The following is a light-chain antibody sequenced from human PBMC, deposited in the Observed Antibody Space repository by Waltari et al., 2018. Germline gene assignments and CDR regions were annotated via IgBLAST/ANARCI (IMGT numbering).Light chain of an antibody. CDR3: CSYASGDTIL. CDR1: SSDVGSYTL. V-gene: IGLV2-23*01. Sequence: QSALTQPASVSGSPGQSITISCTGTSSDVGSYTLVSWFQHHPGTAPQLMVSEGSKRASGVSNRSSGSKSGNTASLTISGLQAEDEADYYCCSYASGDTILFGGGTKLTVL. J-gene: IGLJ2*01. CDR2: EGS.